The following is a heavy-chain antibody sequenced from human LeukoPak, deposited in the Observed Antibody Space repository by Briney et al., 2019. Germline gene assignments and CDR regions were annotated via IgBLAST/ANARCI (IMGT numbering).Heavy chain of an antibody. Sequence: GESLKISCQTSGSRFTSFWIGWVRQLPGKGLEWMGIIYPGDSDTRYSPSFQGQVTISADKSISTAYLQLGSLKASDSGIYYCARQDFDILTGYYTYWGQGTLVTVSS. D-gene: IGHD3-9*01. V-gene: IGHV5-51*01. J-gene: IGHJ4*02. CDR1: GSRFTSFW. CDR2: IYPGDSDT. CDR3: ARQDFDILTGYYTY.